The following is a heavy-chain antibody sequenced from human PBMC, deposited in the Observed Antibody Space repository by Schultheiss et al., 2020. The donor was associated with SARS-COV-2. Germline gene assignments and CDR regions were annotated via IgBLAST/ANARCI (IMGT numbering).Heavy chain of an antibody. V-gene: IGHV3-23*01. Sequence: GGSLRLSCAASGFTFSSYAMSWVRQAPGKGLEWVSAISGSGGSTYYADSVKGRFTISRDNSRNTLYLQMNSLRAEDTAVYYCAKSLAVAGTFDYWGQGTLVTVSS. D-gene: IGHD6-19*01. J-gene: IGHJ4*02. CDR3: AKSLAVAGTFDY. CDR1: GFTFSSYA. CDR2: ISGSGGST.